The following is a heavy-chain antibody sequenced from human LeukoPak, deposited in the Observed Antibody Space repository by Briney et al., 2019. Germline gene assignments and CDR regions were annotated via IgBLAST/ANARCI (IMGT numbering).Heavy chain of an antibody. D-gene: IGHD1-26*01. CDR3: AKGSKGGTYSPLDY. CDR1: GFTFSDYA. Sequence: GGSLRLSCAASGFTFSDYAMTWVRQAPGKGLEWVSSISRSGSTTYYADSVKGRFTISRDNSKNTLYLDMNSLRADDTAVYSCAKGSKGGTYSPLDYWGQGTLVSVSS. J-gene: IGHJ4*02. V-gene: IGHV3-23*01. CDR2: ISRSGSTT.